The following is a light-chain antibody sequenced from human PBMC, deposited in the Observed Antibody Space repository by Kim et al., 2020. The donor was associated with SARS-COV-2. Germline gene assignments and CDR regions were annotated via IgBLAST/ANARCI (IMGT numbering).Light chain of an antibody. V-gene: IGLV3-19*01. Sequence: AVGQTVRITCQGDSRRSYYASWYQQKPGQAPVLVIYGKNNRPSGIPDRFSGSSSGNTASLTITGAQAEDEADYYCNSRDSSGNFVVFGGGTQLTVL. J-gene: IGLJ2*01. CDR3: NSRDSSGNFVV. CDR2: GKN. CDR1: SRRSYY.